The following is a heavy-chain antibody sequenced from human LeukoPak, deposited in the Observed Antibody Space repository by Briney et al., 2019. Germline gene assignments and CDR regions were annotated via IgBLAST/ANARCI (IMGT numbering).Heavy chain of an antibody. CDR1: GYIFSGHY. CDR3: ARVLFPSGPTHCFDP. Sequence: ASVKVSCKASGYIFSGHYIQWVRQAPGQGLEWMGWINPASGGTNNAQQFHGRVTMTTDTSISTLYMELNSLRSDDTAVYYCARVLFPSGPTHCFDPWGQGTLVTVSS. D-gene: IGHD2-21*01. CDR2: INPASGGT. V-gene: IGHV1-2*02. J-gene: IGHJ5*02.